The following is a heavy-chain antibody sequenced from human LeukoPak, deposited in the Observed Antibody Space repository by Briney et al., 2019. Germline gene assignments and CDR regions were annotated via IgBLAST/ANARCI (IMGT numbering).Heavy chain of an antibody. V-gene: IGHV4-39*01. CDR1: GGSISSSSYY. CDR2: IYYSGST. CDR3: ARQSGGLWFGGKYYFDY. Sequence: SETLSLTCTVSGGSISSSSYYWGWIRQPPGKGLEWIGSIYYSGSTYYNPSLKSRVTISVDASKNQFSLKLSSVTAADTAVYYYARQSGGLWFGGKYYFDYWGQGTLVTVSS. D-gene: IGHD3-10*01. J-gene: IGHJ4*02.